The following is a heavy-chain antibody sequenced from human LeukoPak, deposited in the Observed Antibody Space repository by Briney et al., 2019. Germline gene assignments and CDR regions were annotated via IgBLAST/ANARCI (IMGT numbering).Heavy chain of an antibody. J-gene: IGHJ6*02. V-gene: IGHV3-7*01. D-gene: IGHD1-1*01. CDR1: GFTFSEPW. Sequence: GGSLRLSCAASGFTFSEPWMTWVRQVPGQGLEWVAHINHEGGGIQYVDSVKGRFTISRDNAKGSVYLQMNTLRAEDTAIYHCATYINWVAGDVWGQGTTVIVSS. CDR2: INHEGGGI. CDR3: ATYINWVAGDV.